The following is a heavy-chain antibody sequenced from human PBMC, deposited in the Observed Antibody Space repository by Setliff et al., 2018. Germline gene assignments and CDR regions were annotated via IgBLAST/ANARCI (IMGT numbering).Heavy chain of an antibody. CDR2: IKKDGNNI. CDR1: GFTFCGFA. Sequence: GGSLRLSCAASGFTFCGFAMHWVRQAPGKGLEWVANIKKDGNNIHYADSVKGRFTISRDNAKNSLYLQMNSLRAEDTAVYYCASAGHSGSWFPFDAFHIWGQGTMVTVSS. J-gene: IGHJ3*02. V-gene: IGHV3-7*01. D-gene: IGHD6-13*01. CDR3: ASAGHSGSWFPFDAFHI.